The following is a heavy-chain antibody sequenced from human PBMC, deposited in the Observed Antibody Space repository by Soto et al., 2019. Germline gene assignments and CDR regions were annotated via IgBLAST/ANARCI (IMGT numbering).Heavy chain of an antibody. CDR3: ARDPLTYSSGWYSYAGV. Sequence: GGSLRLSCAASGFTFSSYAMHWVRQAPGKGLEWVAVISYDGSNKYYADSVKGRFTISRDNSKNTLYLQMNSLRAEDTAVYYCARDPLTYSSGWYSYAGVWGQGTLVTVSS. J-gene: IGHJ4*02. V-gene: IGHV3-30-3*01. CDR1: GFTFSSYA. CDR2: ISYDGSNK. D-gene: IGHD6-19*01.